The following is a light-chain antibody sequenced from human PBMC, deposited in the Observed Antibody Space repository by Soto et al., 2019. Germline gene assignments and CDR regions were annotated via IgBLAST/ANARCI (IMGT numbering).Light chain of an antibody. J-gene: IGKJ4*01. CDR1: RNINRK. CDR3: HQYYDCPPLI. Sequence: EIVMTQSPATLSVSPGERATLSCRASRNINRKLAWYQQKPGQAPRLLISGASTTATGIPARFSGSGSGTEFTLTSSSLLSEDFAVDYYHQYYDCPPLIFGGGTKVVIK. CDR2: GAS. V-gene: IGKV3-15*01.